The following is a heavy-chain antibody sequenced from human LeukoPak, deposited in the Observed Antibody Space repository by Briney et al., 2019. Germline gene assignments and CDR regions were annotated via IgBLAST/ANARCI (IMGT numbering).Heavy chain of an antibody. D-gene: IGHD3-22*01. CDR3: ARDPGHYYDSSGYSNWFDP. CDR1: GGSISSYY. Sequence: PSETLSLTCTVSGGSISSYYWSWIRQPAGKGLEWIGRIYTSGSTNYNPSLKSRVTMSVDTSKNQFSLKLSSVTAADTAVYYCARDPGHYYDSSGYSNWFDPWGQGTLVTVSS. J-gene: IGHJ5*02. V-gene: IGHV4-4*07. CDR2: IYTSGST.